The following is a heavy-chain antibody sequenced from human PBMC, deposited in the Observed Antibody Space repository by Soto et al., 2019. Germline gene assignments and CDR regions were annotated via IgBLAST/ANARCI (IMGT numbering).Heavy chain of an antibody. CDR1: GFTFSSYA. CDR2: ISGSGGST. D-gene: IGHD2-15*01. V-gene: IGHV3-23*01. J-gene: IGHJ2*01. CDR3: AKSPGCSGGSCYGYWYFDL. Sequence: GGSLRLSCAASGFTFSSYAMSWVRQAPGKGLEWVSAISGSGGSTYYADSVKGRFTISRDNSKNTLYLQMNSLRAEDTAVYYCAKSPGCSGGSCYGYWYFDLWGRGTLVTVSS.